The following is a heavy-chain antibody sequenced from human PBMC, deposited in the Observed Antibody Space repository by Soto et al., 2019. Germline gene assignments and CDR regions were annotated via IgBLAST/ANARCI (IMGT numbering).Heavy chain of an antibody. D-gene: IGHD1-26*01. CDR1: GFTFSSYG. V-gene: IGHV3-33*01. J-gene: IGHJ4*02. Sequence: PGGSLRLSCAASGFTFSSYGMHWVRQAPGKGLEWVAVIWYDGSNKYYADSVKGRFTISRDNSKNTLYLQKNSLRAEDTAVYYCARDQIVGATVPDYWGQGTLVTVSS. CDR3: ARDQIVGATVPDY. CDR2: IWYDGSNK.